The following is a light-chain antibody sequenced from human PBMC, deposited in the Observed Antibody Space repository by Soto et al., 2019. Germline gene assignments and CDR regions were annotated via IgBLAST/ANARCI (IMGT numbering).Light chain of an antibody. CDR2: AAS. J-gene: IGKJ4*01. CDR1: QGISSA. V-gene: IGKV1-39*01. Sequence: GDRVSITCRASQGISSALAWYQQKPGKAPQIMIYAASSLQSGVPSRFIGSGSGTDCNLTINSLQPEDFATYFCQQSFTTPLTLGGGTKVDI. CDR3: QQSFTTPLT.